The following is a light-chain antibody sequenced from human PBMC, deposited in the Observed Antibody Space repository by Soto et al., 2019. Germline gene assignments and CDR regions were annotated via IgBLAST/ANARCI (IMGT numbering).Light chain of an antibody. V-gene: IGKV1-39*01. CDR2: AAS. CDR1: QSISTF. J-gene: IGKJ2*01. CDR3: QQTFSIPYT. Sequence: DIQMTQSPSSLPASVGDRVTITCRASQSISTFLNWYQHKPGKAPKLLIYAASSLQSGVPSRFRGRGSGTDFTLTISSLQPEDFATYYCQQTFSIPYTFGQGTKLEIK.